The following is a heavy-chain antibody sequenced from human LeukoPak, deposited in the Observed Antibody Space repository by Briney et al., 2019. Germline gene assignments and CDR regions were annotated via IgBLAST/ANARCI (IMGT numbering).Heavy chain of an antibody. CDR1: GDSVSRSDSY. CDR3: ARRRYYDGSGYLE. Sequence: SETLSLTCSVSGDSVSRSDSYWDWIRQPPGKGLEWIGTIYYSGRTYYSPSLKSRVAMSVDPSNNQFSLNLRSVTAADTAVYYCARRRYYDGSGYLEWGQGTLLSVSS. D-gene: IGHD3-22*01. J-gene: IGHJ1*01. V-gene: IGHV4-39*01. CDR2: IYYSGRT.